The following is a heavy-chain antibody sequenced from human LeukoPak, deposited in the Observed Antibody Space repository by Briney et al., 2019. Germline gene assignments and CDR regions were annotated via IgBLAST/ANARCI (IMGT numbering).Heavy chain of an antibody. CDR1: GYTFTRYG. J-gene: IGHJ4*02. CDR2: ISAYNGNT. Sequence: ASVKVSCKASGYTFTRYGISWVRQAPGQGLEWMGWISAYNGNTNYAQKLQGRVTMTTDTSTSTAYMELRSLRSDDTAVYYCARAGGDNCLEGDDYWGQGTLVTVSS. V-gene: IGHV1-18*01. D-gene: IGHD1-1*01. CDR3: ARAGGDNCLEGDDY.